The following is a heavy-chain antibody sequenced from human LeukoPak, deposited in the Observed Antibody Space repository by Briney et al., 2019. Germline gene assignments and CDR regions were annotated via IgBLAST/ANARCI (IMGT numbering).Heavy chain of an antibody. CDR3: ARDRGPATSSDY. Sequence: SVKVSCKASGGTFSSYAISWVRQAPGQGLEWMGRIFPILGIANYAQKFQGRVTITADKSTSTAYMELSSLRSEDTAVYYCARDRGPATSSDYWGQGTLVTVSS. V-gene: IGHV1-69*04. J-gene: IGHJ4*02. D-gene: IGHD3-10*01. CDR2: IFPILGIA. CDR1: GGTFSSYA.